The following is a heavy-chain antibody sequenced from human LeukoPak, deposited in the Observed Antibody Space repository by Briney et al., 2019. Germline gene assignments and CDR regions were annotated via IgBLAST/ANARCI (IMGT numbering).Heavy chain of an antibody. CDR2: IYPGDSDT. J-gene: IGHJ6*03. CDR1: GYSFTSYW. V-gene: IGHV5-51*01. D-gene: IGHD1-26*01. Sequence: GESLKISCKGSGYSFTSYWIGWVRQMPGKGLEWMGIIYPGDSDTRYSPSFQGQVTISADKSISTAYLQWSSLKASDTAMYYCARRGSSLRVGYYYYMDVWGKGTTVTVSS. CDR3: ARRGSSLRVGYYYYMDV.